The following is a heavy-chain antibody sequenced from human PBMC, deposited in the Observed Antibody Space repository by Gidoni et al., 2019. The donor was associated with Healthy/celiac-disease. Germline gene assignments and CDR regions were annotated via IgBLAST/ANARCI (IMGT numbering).Heavy chain of an antibody. Sequence: QVQLVQSGAEVKKPGASVQVSCKASGYTFTGYYMHWVRQAPGQGLEWMGWIDPNSGGTNYAQKFQGRVTMTRETSISTAYMELSRLRSDDTAVYYCARPLDYYDSSGYYSFFDYWGQGTLVTVSS. CDR1: GYTFTGYY. CDR2: IDPNSGGT. CDR3: ARPLDYYDSSGYYSFFDY. D-gene: IGHD3-22*01. J-gene: IGHJ4*02. V-gene: IGHV1-2*02.